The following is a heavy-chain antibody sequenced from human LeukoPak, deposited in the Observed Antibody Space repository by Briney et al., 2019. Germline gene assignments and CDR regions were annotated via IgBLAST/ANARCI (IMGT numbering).Heavy chain of an antibody. V-gene: IGHV3-7*04. J-gene: IGHJ4*02. D-gene: IGHD5-18*01. CDR2: IQRDGSAK. CDR1: GFTLSSYW. Sequence: GGSLRPPRAASGFTLSSYWMRLVRQAPGEGLEWVANIQRDGSAKYYGDSVMGRFTISRDNAKNSLYLQMNSLRAEDTAVYYCARFGYTYAYDYWGQGTLVTVSS. CDR3: ARFGYTYAYDY.